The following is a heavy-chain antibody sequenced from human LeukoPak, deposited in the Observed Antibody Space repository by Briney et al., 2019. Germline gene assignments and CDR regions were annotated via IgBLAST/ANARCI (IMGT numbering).Heavy chain of an antibody. CDR1: GFTFDHYA. V-gene: IGHV3-43*02. J-gene: IGHJ4*02. CDR2: INGDGGST. CDR3: AKAMPEKWLPDDY. D-gene: IGHD3-22*01. Sequence: GGSLRLSCAASGFTFDHYAMHWVRQAPGKGLEWVSFINGDGGSTYYADSVKGRFTISRDNSKNSLYLQMNSLRTEDTALYYCAKAMPEKWLPDDYWGQGTLVTVSS.